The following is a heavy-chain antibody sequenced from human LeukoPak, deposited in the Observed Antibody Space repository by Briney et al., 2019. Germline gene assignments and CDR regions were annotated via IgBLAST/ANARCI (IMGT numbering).Heavy chain of an antibody. V-gene: IGHV1-18*01. CDR3: ARVSPDDFWSGYYFDY. Sequence: GASVKVSCKASGYTFTSYGISWVRQAPGRGLEWMGWISAYNGNTNYAQKLQGRVTMTTDTSTSTAYMELRSLRSDDTAVYYCARVSPDDFWSGYYFDYWGQGTLVTVSS. CDR2: ISAYNGNT. J-gene: IGHJ4*02. CDR1: GYTFTSYG. D-gene: IGHD3-3*01.